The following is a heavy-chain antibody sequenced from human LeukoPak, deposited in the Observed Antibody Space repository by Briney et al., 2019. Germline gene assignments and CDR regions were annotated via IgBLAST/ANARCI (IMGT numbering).Heavy chain of an antibody. D-gene: IGHD5-24*01. V-gene: IGHV4-59*01. CDR3: ASPVLRWHKMGAGY. J-gene: IGHJ4*02. Sequence: SETLSLTCTVSGGSISSYYWSWIRQPPGKGLEWIGYIYYSGSTNYNPSLKSRVTISVDTSKNQFSLKLSSVTAADTAVYYCASPVLRWHKMGAGYWGQGTLVTVSS. CDR2: IYYSGST. CDR1: GGSISSYY.